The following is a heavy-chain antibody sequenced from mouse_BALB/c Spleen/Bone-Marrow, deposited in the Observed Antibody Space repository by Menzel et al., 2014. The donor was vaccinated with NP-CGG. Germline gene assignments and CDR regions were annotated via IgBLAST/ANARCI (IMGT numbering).Heavy chain of an antibody. Sequence: EVKLMESGGGLVQPGGSLKFSCAASGFDFSRYWMSWVRQAPGKGLEWIGEINPDSRTINYSPSLKDKFIISRGNAKNTLYLRLNKVRSEDTALYYCARPDYYGYLNYWGQGTTLTVSS. V-gene: IGHV4-1*02. J-gene: IGHJ2*01. CDR3: ARPDYYGYLNY. CDR1: GFDFSRYW. CDR2: INPDSRTI. D-gene: IGHD1-1*01.